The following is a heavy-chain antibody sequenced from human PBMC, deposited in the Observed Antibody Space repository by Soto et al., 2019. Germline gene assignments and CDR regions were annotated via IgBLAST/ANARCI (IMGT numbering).Heavy chain of an antibody. J-gene: IGHJ6*02. Sequence: GGSLRLSCAGSGFTFRSYAMTWVRQAPGKGLEWVSTLSDSGGHTYYADSVKGRFTISRDNPKNTLYLQMNSLRAEDTAVYYCAEDSQSVSVSAVRVYGMDVWGQVTTVTVSS. CDR3: AEDSQSVSVSAVRVYGMDV. D-gene: IGHD2-2*01. V-gene: IGHV3-23*01. CDR2: LSDSGGHT. CDR1: GFTFRSYA.